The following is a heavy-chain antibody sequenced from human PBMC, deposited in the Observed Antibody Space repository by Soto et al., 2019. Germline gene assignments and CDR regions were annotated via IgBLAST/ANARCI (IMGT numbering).Heavy chain of an antibody. CDR3: ASQISGYVKY. J-gene: IGHJ4*02. CDR2: IYSSGST. CDR1: GDSISSSTYS. Sequence: SETLSLTCTVSGDSISSSTYSWGWIRQPPGKGLEWIATIYSSGSTFYNPSLNSRVTISVATSKNQFSLKLSSVTAADTDVYYCASQISGYVKYWGQGTLVTVSS. D-gene: IGHD5-12*01. V-gene: IGHV4-39*01.